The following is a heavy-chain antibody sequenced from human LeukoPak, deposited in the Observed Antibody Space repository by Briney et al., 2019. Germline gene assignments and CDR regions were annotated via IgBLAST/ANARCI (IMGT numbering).Heavy chain of an antibody. CDR2: IIWNGGST. J-gene: IGHJ4*02. CDR3: ARGGYCSGETTCSSTFDY. V-gene: IGHV3-20*04. CDR1: GFSFDDYG. D-gene: IGHD2-15*01. Sequence: GGSLRLSCAASGFSFDDYGMSWVRQAPGKGLQGVSGIIWNGGSTEYADSVRGRFTISRDNAKSSLYLQMSGLRAEDTALYYCARGGYCSGETTCSSTFDYWGQGALVTVSP.